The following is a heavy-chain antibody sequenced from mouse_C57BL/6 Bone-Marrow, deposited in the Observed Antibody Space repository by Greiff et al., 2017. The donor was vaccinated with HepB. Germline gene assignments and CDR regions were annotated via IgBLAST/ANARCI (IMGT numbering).Heavy chain of an antibody. CDR1: GYTFTSYW. CDR2: IDPSDSYT. CDR3: ARKGYGSSPYFDY. Sequence: VQLQQSGAELVRPGTSVKLSCKASGYTFTSYWMHWVKQRPGQGLEWIGVIDPSDSYTNYNQKFKGKATLTVDTSSSTAYMQLSSLTSEDSAVYYCARKGYGSSPYFDYWGQGTTLTVSS. V-gene: IGHV1-59*01. D-gene: IGHD1-1*01. J-gene: IGHJ2*01.